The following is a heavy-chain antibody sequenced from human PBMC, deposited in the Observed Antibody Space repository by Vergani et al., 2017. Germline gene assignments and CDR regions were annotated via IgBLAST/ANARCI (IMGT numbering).Heavy chain of an antibody. D-gene: IGHD5-12*01. CDR2: ISGSGGST. CDR3: AKANPRNSGYDYLYYYHAMDV. V-gene: IGHV3-23*01. J-gene: IGHJ6*02. Sequence: EVKLLESGGDLVQPGGSLRLSCAASGFTFNQFAMNWVRQAPGKGLEWVSGISGSGGSTYYAGSVKGRFTISRDSSKNTLYLQMNSLSAGDTAVYYCAKANPRNSGYDYLYYYHAMDVWGQGTTVTVSS. CDR1: GFTFNQFA.